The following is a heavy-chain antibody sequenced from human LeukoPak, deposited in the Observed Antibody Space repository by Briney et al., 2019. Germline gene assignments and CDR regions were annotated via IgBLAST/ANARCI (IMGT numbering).Heavy chain of an antibody. V-gene: IGHV4-34*01. CDR3: AREGYYYDSSGYLPHYYMDV. CDR1: GGSFSGYY. Sequence: SETLSLTCAVYGGSFSGYYWSWIRQPPGKGLEWIGEINHSGSTNYNPSLKSRVTISVDTSKNLFSLKLSSVTAADTAVYYCAREGYYYDSSGYLPHYYMDVWGKGTTVTVSS. D-gene: IGHD3-22*01. J-gene: IGHJ6*03. CDR2: INHSGST.